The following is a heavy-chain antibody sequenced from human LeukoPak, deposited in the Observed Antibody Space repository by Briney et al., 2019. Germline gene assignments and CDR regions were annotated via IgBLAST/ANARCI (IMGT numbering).Heavy chain of an antibody. D-gene: IGHD3-22*01. CDR3: AKEEEGHYYDSSGYPIDY. V-gene: IGHV3-30*18. Sequence: PGRSLRLSRAASGFTFSSYGMHWVRQAPGKGLEWVAVISYDGSNKYYADSVKGRFTISRDNSKNTLYLQMNSLRAEDTAVYYCAKEEEGHYYDSSGYPIDYWGQGTLVTVSS. CDR2: ISYDGSNK. J-gene: IGHJ4*02. CDR1: GFTFSSYG.